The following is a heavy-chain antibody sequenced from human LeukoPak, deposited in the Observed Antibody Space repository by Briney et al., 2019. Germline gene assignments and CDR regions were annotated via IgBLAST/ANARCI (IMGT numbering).Heavy chain of an antibody. CDR1: GCSISSSSYY. Sequence: SSETLTLTCTVSGCSISSSSYYWGWIRQPPGKGLEWIGNIYYSGSTYYNPSLKSRVTISVDTSKNQFSLKLSSVTAADTAVEYCARRAVGYDILTGYFPEYYFDYWGQGTLVTVSS. CDR2: IYYSGST. D-gene: IGHD3-9*01. CDR3: ARRAVGYDILTGYFPEYYFDY. J-gene: IGHJ4*02. V-gene: IGHV4-39*01.